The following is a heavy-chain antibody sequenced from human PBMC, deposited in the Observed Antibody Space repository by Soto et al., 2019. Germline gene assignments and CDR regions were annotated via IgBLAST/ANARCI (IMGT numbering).Heavy chain of an antibody. CDR3: ARDMRYDFWSGYYIPPYYYYGMDV. CDR1: GFTFSSYG. CDR2: IWYDGSNK. Sequence: GSLRLSCAASGFTFSSYGMHWVRQAPGKGLEWVAVIWYDGSNKYYADSVKGRFTISRDNSKNTLYLQMNSLRAEDTAVYYCARDMRYDFWSGYYIPPYYYYGMDVWGQGTTVTVSS. D-gene: IGHD3-3*01. J-gene: IGHJ6*02. V-gene: IGHV3-33*01.